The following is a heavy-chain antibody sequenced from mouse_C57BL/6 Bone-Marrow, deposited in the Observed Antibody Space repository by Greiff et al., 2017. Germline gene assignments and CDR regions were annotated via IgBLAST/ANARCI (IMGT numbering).Heavy chain of an antibody. J-gene: IGHJ3*01. Sequence: VQLQQSGAELARPGASVKLSCKASGYTFTSYGISWVKQRTGQGLEWIGEIYPRRGNTYYNEKFKGKATLTADKSSSTAYMELRSLTSEDSAVYFCAGDWFAYWGQGTLVTVSA. CDR2: IYPRRGNT. V-gene: IGHV1-81*01. CDR3: AGDWFAY. CDR1: GYTFTSYG.